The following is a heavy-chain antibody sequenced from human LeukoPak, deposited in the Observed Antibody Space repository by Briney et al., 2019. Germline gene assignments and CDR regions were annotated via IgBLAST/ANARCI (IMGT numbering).Heavy chain of an antibody. D-gene: IGHD1-26*01. V-gene: IGHV1-69*13. CDR2: IIPIFGTA. J-gene: IGHJ4*02. CDR1: GGTFSSYA. Sequence: SVKVSCKASGGTFSSYAISWVRQAPGQGLEWMGGIIPIFGTANYAQKFQGRVTITADESTSTAYMELSSLRSEDTAVYYCARDRVGATGGDYWGQGTLVTVSS. CDR3: ARDRVGATGGDY.